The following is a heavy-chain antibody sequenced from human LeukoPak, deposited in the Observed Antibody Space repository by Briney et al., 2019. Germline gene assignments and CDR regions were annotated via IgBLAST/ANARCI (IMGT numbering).Heavy chain of an antibody. CDR2: INHSGST. CDR3: ARGGYPSGCSSTSCYWGY. Sequence: SETLSLTCAVYGGSFSGYYWSWIRQPPGKGLEWIGEINHSGSTNYNPSLKSRVTISVDTSKNQFSLKLSSVTAADTAAYYCARGGYPSGCSSTSCYWGYWGQGTLVTVSS. CDR1: GGSFSGYY. D-gene: IGHD2-2*01. V-gene: IGHV4-34*01. J-gene: IGHJ4*02.